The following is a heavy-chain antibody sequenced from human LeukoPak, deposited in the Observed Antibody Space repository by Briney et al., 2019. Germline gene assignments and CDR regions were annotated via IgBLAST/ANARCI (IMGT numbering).Heavy chain of an antibody. V-gene: IGHV3-23*01. CDR2: IRTNGAGT. Sequence: GGSLRLSCAASGFTFSSYNMNWVRRAPGQGLEWVSTIRTNGAGTHYADSVRGRFTISRDDSKNTLYLQMDSLRAEDTAVYYCARGEKTRPFGGVIDYWGQGTLVTVSS. CDR1: GFTFSSYN. D-gene: IGHD3-16*02. CDR3: ARGEKTRPFGGVIDY. J-gene: IGHJ4*02.